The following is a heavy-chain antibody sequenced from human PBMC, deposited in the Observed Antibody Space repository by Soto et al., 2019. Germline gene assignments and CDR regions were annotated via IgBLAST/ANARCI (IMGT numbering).Heavy chain of an antibody. Sequence: GGSLRLSCAASGFTFSSYEMNWVRQAPGQGLEWVSYISDSGGTVYYADSVKGRFTVSRDNALNSVYLQMNSLRTEDTAVYYCARDLLHYDFWSGYSAYFYYGMDVWGPGTTATVSS. CDR3: ARDLLHYDFWSGYSAYFYYGMDV. V-gene: IGHV3-48*03. CDR2: ISDSGGTV. CDR1: GFTFSSYE. J-gene: IGHJ6*02. D-gene: IGHD3-3*01.